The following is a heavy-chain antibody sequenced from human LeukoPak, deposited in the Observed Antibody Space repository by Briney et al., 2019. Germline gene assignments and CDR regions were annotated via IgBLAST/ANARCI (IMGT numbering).Heavy chain of an antibody. D-gene: IGHD1-26*01. J-gene: IGHJ4*02. CDR1: SYTFTNYA. CDR3: ATALWELLRYDY. Sequence: ASVKVSCKASSYTFTNYAFTWVRQAPGQGLEWMGWISAYNGNTNYAQKLQGRVTMTTDTSTSTAYMELRSLRSEDTAVYYCATALWELLRYDYWGQGTLVTVSS. V-gene: IGHV1-18*01. CDR2: ISAYNGNT.